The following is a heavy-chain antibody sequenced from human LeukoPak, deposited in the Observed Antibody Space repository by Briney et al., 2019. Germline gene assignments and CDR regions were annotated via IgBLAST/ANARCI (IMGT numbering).Heavy chain of an antibody. CDR1: GFTFSSYW. CDR3: AKWGCSGGSCYPFDY. CDR2: IKQDGSEK. D-gene: IGHD2-15*01. Sequence: GGSLRLSCAASGFTFSSYWMSWVRQAPGKGLEWVANIKQDGSEKYYVDSVKGRFTISRDNSKNTLYLQMNSLRAEDTAVYYCAKWGCSGGSCYPFDYWGQGTLVTVSS. V-gene: IGHV3-7*03. J-gene: IGHJ4*02.